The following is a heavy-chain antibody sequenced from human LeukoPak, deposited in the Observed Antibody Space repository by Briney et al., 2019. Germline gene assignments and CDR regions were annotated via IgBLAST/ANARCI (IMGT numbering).Heavy chain of an antibody. CDR3: ARVAEGDWYFDL. CDR2: IYYSGSI. D-gene: IGHD6-13*01. V-gene: IGHV4-59*01. J-gene: IGHJ2*01. Sequence: KSSETLSLTCTVSGNSISSYYWSWIRQPPGKGLEWIGYIYYSGSIDYNPSLKSRVTISVDTSKNQFSLKLSSVTAADTAVYYCARVAEGDWYFDLWGRGTLVTVSS. CDR1: GNSISSYY.